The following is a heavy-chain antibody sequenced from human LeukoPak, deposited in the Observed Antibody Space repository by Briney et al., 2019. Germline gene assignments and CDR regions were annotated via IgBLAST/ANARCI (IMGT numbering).Heavy chain of an antibody. CDR3: AKCLGSGWYYFDY. D-gene: IGHD6-19*01. J-gene: IGHJ4*02. CDR1: GFTFSSYW. CDR2: IKHDGSEK. V-gene: IGHV3-7*01. Sequence: GGSLRLSCAASGFTFSSYWMSWVRQAPGKGLEWVAHIKHDGSEKYYVDSVKGRFTISRDNAKNSLYLQMNSLGAEDTTVYYCAKCLGSGWYYFDYWGQGTLVTVSS.